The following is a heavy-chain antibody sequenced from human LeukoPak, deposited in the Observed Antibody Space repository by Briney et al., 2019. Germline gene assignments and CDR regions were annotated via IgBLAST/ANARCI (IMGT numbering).Heavy chain of an antibody. CDR3: ASSGYSASGGGAYYFDY. CDR2: INPSGGST. Sequence: ASVKVSCKASGYTFTSYYMHWLRQAPGQGLEWMGIINPSGGSTSYAQKFQGRVTMTRDTSTSTVYMELSSLRSEDTAVYYCASSGYSASGGGAYYFDYWGQGTLVTVSS. D-gene: IGHD6-13*01. CDR1: GYTFTSYY. V-gene: IGHV1-46*01. J-gene: IGHJ4*02.